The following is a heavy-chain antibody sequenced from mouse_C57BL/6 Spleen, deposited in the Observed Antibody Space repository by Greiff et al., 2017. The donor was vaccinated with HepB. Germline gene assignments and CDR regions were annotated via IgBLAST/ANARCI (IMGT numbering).Heavy chain of an antibody. D-gene: IGHD2-4*01. Sequence: EQVVESGPGLVAPSQSLSITCTVSGFSLTSYGVHWVRQPPGKGLEWLVVIWSDGSTTYNSALKSRLSISKDNSKSQVFLKMNSLQTDDTAMYYCARHDDYDEGTWFAYWGQGTLVTVSA. CDR3: ARHDDYDEGTWFAY. J-gene: IGHJ3*01. CDR2: IWSDGST. V-gene: IGHV2-6-1*01. CDR1: GFSLTSYG.